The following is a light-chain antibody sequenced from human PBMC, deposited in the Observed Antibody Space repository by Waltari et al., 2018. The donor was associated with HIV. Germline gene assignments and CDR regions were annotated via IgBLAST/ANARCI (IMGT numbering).Light chain of an antibody. CDR2: DAS. CDR3: QQRTDWLLT. Sequence: EIVLTQSPVTLSLSPGERATLSCRASQSVGNSLAWYQQKPGKTPRLLSSDASNRASGIPTRFSGSGSGTDFTLTISSLEPGDFAVYYCQQRTDWLLTFGGGTNLEIK. J-gene: IGKJ4*01. CDR1: QSVGNS. V-gene: IGKV3-11*01.